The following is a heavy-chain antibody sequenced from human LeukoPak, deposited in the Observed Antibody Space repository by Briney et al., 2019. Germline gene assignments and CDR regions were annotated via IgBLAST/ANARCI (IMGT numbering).Heavy chain of an antibody. Sequence: SETLSLTCTVSGGSISSGSYYWSWIRQPAGKGLEWIGRIYTSGSTNYNPSLKSRVTISVDTSKNQFSLKLSSVTAADTAVYYCARLVDTAMDPWYFDYWGQGTLVTVSS. V-gene: IGHV4-61*02. D-gene: IGHD5-18*01. CDR1: GGSISSGSYY. CDR3: ARLVDTAMDPWYFDY. CDR2: IYTSGST. J-gene: IGHJ4*02.